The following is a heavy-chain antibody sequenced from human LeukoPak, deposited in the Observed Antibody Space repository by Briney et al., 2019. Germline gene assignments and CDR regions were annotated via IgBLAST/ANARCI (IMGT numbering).Heavy chain of an antibody. Sequence: SETLSLTCTVSGGSISSYYWSWIRQPPGKGLEWIGYIYYSGSTNYNPSLKSRVTISVDTSKNQFSLKLSSVTAAATAVYYCPRSGSRPFYDILTGSSNWFDPWGQGTLVTVSS. J-gene: IGHJ5*02. CDR3: PRSGSRPFYDILTGSSNWFDP. V-gene: IGHV4-59*08. CDR2: IYYSGST. D-gene: IGHD3-9*01. CDR1: GGSISSYY.